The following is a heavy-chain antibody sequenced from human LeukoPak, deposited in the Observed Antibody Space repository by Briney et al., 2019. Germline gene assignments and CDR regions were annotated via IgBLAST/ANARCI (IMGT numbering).Heavy chain of an antibody. CDR3: TTCGGGDCYSDDY. Sequence: GWSLRLSCAASGFTFSNARMSWVRQAPGKGLEWVGRIKSKTDGGTTDYAAPVKGRFTISRDDSKNTLYLQMNSLKTEDTAVYYCTTCGGGDCYSDDYWGQGTLVTVSS. V-gene: IGHV3-15*01. D-gene: IGHD2-21*02. CDR1: GFTFSNAR. CDR2: IKSKTDGGTT. J-gene: IGHJ4*02.